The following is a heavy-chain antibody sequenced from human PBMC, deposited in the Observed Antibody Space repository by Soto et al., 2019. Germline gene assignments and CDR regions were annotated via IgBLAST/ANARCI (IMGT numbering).Heavy chain of an antibody. V-gene: IGHV5-10-1*01. CDR3: ATQRGSTYPPDLDS. J-gene: IGHJ4*02. D-gene: IGHD5-12*01. CDR2: IDPIDSYT. CDR1: GYSFTSYW. Sequence: EVQLVQSGAEVKKPGESLRISCKGSGYSFTSYWISWVRQMPAKGLEWMGQIDPIDSYTNYSPSLQGHVTISADKSISTAYLQWSSLKASDTAMYYCATQRGSTYPPDLDSWGQGTLVTVSS.